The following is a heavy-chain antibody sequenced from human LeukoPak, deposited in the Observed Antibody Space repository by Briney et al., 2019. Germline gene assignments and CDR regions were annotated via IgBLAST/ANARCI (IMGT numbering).Heavy chain of an antibody. Sequence: GGSLRLSCAASGFTVSSNYMSWVRQAPGKGLEWVSVIYSGGSTYYADSVKGRFTISRDNSKNTLYLQMNSLRAEDTAVYYCAGAESGYSYGYIYYYGMDVWGQGTTVTVSS. J-gene: IGHJ6*02. CDR3: AGAESGYSYGYIYYYGMDV. D-gene: IGHD5-18*01. CDR2: IYSGGST. CDR1: GFTVSSNY. V-gene: IGHV3-53*01.